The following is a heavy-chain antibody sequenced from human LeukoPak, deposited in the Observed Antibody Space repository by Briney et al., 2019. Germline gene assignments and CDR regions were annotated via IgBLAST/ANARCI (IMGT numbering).Heavy chain of an antibody. CDR2: ISGSSSDI. CDR1: GFTFKNYG. D-gene: IGHD1-26*01. Sequence: GGSLRLSCAASGFTFKNYGMHWVRQAPGKGLEWVSSISGSSSDIYYADSVKGRFTISRDNSKNSLYLQMKSLRAEDTALYYCARRGYHDYSGFDYWGQGTVVTVSS. J-gene: IGHJ4*02. CDR3: ARRGYHDYSGFDY. V-gene: IGHV3-21*01.